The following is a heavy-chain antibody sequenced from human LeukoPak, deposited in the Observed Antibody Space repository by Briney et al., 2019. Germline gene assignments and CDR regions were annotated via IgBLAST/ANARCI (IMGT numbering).Heavy chain of an antibody. CDR1: GGSISSSSYY. CDR3: ARAVSGRFDY. CDR2: IYYSGST. Sequence: SETLSLTCTVSGGSISSSSYYWGWIRQPPGKGLEWIGSIYYSGSTYYNPSLKSRVTISVDTSKNQFSLKLSSVTAADTAVYYCARAVSGRFDYWGQGTLVTVSS. D-gene: IGHD6-19*01. V-gene: IGHV4-39*01. J-gene: IGHJ4*02.